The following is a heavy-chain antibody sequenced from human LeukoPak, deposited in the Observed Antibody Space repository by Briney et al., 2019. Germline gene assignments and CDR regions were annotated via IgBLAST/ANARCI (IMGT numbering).Heavy chain of an antibody. D-gene: IGHD4-23*01. CDR1: GFTFSSYG. CDR2: IRYEGSNK. J-gene: IGHJ4*02. Sequence: GGSLRLSCAASGFTFSSYGMHWGRQAPGKGLEWVSFIRYEGSNKYYADAVKGRLTISRDISKNTLYLQINSLRVEDTAVYYCARAGGIPGGNFPPFEYWGQGTLVTVSS. CDR3: ARAGGIPGGNFPPFEY. V-gene: IGHV3-30*02.